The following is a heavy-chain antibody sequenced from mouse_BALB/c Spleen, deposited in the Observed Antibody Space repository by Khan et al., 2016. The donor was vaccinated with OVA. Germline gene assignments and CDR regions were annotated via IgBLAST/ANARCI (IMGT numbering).Heavy chain of an antibody. D-gene: IGHD2-14*01. Sequence: VELVESGAELARPGASVKMSCKASGYTFTSNTLHWVKQRPGQGLEWIGYINPRSGYTIYNQKFKDKATLTADISSSTAYMHLSSLTSDDSAVYYCARRTTGYAMDYWGQGTSVTVSS. CDR1: GYTFTSNT. J-gene: IGHJ4*01. CDR3: ARRTTGYAMDY. V-gene: IGHV1-4*01. CDR2: INPRSGYT.